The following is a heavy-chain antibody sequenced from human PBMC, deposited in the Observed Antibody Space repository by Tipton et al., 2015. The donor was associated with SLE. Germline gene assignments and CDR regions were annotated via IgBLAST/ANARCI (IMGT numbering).Heavy chain of an antibody. V-gene: IGHV3-23*01. CDR3: AISYSSGWYFDY. J-gene: IGHJ4*02. D-gene: IGHD6-19*01. CDR1: GGSFSGYY. CDR2: ISGSGGST. Sequence: LSLTCAVYGGSFSGYYWSWIRQPPGKGLEWVSAISGSGGSTYYADSVKGRFTISRDNSKNTLYLQMNSLRAEDTAVYYCAISYSSGWYFDYWGQGTLVTVSS.